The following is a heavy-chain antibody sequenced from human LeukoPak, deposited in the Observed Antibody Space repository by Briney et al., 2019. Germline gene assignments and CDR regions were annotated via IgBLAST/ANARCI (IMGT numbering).Heavy chain of an antibody. CDR1: GYTFTSYD. V-gene: IGHV1-8*01. CDR2: MNPNSGNT. Sequence: ASVKVSCKASGYTFTSYDINWVRQATGQGLEWMGWMNPNSGNTGYAQKFQGRVTMTRNTSISTAYMELGSLRSEDTAVYYCAKGSTYYYDSSGYSPSGVDAFDIWGQGTMVTVSS. CDR3: AKGSTYYYDSSGYSPSGVDAFDI. D-gene: IGHD3-22*01. J-gene: IGHJ3*02.